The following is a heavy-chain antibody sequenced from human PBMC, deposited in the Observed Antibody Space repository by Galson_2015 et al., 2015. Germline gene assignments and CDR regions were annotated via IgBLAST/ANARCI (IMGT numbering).Heavy chain of an antibody. V-gene: IGHV2-5*02. CDR2: IYWDDDK. D-gene: IGHD1-26*01. Sequence: PALVKPTQTLTLACTFSGFSLTTSGVGVGWIRQPPGKALEWLALIYWDDDKRYSPSLRTRLTIAKDTSEKQVVLTMTNMDPVDTATYYCVHSTWIVGMGYFDYWGQGTLITVSS. CDR3: VHSTWIVGMGYFDY. CDR1: GFSLTTSGVG. J-gene: IGHJ4*02.